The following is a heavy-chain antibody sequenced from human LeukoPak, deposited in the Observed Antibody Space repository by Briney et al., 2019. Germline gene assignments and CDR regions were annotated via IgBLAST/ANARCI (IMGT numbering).Heavy chain of an antibody. CDR3: ARGFRWLGAAAGTDYYYMDV. D-gene: IGHD6-13*01. CDR1: GYTFTSYY. J-gene: IGHJ6*03. Sequence: ASVKVSCKASGYTFTSYYIHWVRQAPGQGLEWMGKISPSGGSTSYAQKFQGRVTMTRDMSTSTVYMELTSLRSEDTAVYYCARGFRWLGAAAGTDYYYMDVWGKGTTVTISS. V-gene: IGHV1-46*01. CDR2: ISPSGGST.